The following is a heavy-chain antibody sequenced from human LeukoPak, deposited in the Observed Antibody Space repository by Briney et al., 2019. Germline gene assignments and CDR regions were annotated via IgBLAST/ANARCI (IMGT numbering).Heavy chain of an antibody. CDR1: GYTFTGYY. CDR3: ARSPIFGVVYAFDI. D-gene: IGHD3-3*01. CDR2: INPNSGGT. J-gene: IGHJ3*02. V-gene: IGHV1-2*06. Sequence: ASVKVSCKASGYTFTGYYMHWVRQAPGQGLEWVGRINPNSGGTNYAQKFQGRVTMARDTSISTAYMELSRLRSDDTAVYYCARSPIFGVVYAFDIWGQGTMVTVSS.